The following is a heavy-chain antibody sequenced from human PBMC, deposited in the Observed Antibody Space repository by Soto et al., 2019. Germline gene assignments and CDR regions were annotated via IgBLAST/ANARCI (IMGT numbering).Heavy chain of an antibody. V-gene: IGHV4-39*01. CDR3: ASRQNYGDYDY. Sequence: PSETLSLTCTVSGGSISSSSYYWGWIRQPPGKGLEWIGSIYYSGSTYYNPSLKSRVTISVDTSKNQFSLKLSSVTAADTAVYYCASRQNYGDYDYWGQGTLVTVSS. CDR1: GGSISSSSYY. D-gene: IGHD4-17*01. CDR2: IYYSGST. J-gene: IGHJ4*02.